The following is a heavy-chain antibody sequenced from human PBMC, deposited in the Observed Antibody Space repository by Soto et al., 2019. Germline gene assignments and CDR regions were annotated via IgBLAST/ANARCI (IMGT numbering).Heavy chain of an antibody. CDR1: GGTFSSYA. Sequence: GSSVKVSCKASGGTFSSYAISWVRQAPGQGLEWMGGIIPIFGTANYAQKFQGRVTITADESTSTAYMELSSLRSEDTAVYYCARDGAVPGTNYYGMDVWGQGTTVTVSS. CDR2: IIPIFGTA. V-gene: IGHV1-69*13. J-gene: IGHJ6*02. D-gene: IGHD6-19*01. CDR3: ARDGAVPGTNYYGMDV.